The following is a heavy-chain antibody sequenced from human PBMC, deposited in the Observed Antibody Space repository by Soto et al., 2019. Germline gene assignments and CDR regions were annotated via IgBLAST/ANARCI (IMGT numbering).Heavy chain of an antibody. CDR2: IYSGGST. CDR1: GFTVSSNY. CDR3: ATTDEYSSSAAYFDY. V-gene: IGHV3-53*02. J-gene: IGHJ4*02. Sequence: VQLVETGGGLLQPGGSLRLSCAASGFTVSSNYMSWVRQAPGKGLEGVSVIYSGGSTYYADSVKGRFTISRDNSKNTLYLQMNSLRAEDTAVYYCATTDEYSSSAAYFDYWGQGTLVTVSS. D-gene: IGHD6-6*01.